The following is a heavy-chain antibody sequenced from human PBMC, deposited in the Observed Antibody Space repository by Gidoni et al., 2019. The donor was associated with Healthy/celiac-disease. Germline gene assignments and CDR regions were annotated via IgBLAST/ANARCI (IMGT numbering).Heavy chain of an antibody. Sequence: VQLLEDGGGVGQHGGPMRLSCEVCGLTFSRHAMRWVRQAPWKGLECVSAITGSSSSTYYADSVKGRFTISRYNSNNTLYLQMNSLSAEDTAVYYCAKFSSGGYSGYDSYAFDIWGQVTMFTVSS. CDR3: AKFSSGGYSGYDSYAFDI. D-gene: IGHD5-12*01. V-gene: IGHV3-23*01. CDR2: ITGSSSST. CDR1: GLTFSRHA. J-gene: IGHJ3*02.